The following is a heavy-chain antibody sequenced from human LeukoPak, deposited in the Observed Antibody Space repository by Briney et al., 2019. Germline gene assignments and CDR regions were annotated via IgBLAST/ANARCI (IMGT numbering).Heavy chain of an antibody. D-gene: IGHD1-26*01. V-gene: IGHV3-30*02. CDR1: GFTFSSYG. J-gene: IGHJ4*02. CDR3: AKIILGATPPSGFDY. CDR2: IRYDGSNK. Sequence: PGGSLRLSCAASGFTFSSYGMHWVRQAPGKGLEWVAFIRYDGSNKYYADSVKGRFTISRDNSKNTLYLQMNSLRAEDTAVYYCAKIILGATPPSGFDYWGQGTLVTVSS.